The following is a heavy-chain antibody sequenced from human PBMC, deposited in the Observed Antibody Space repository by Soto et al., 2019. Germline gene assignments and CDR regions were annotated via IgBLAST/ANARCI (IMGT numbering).Heavy chain of an antibody. CDR3: ARFYASGSYPYDY. D-gene: IGHD3-10*01. J-gene: IGHJ4*02. Sequence: QVQLVQSGAEVKKPGASVEVSCKASGYTFTTYGISWVRQAPGQGLEWMGWISAYNGNTNYAQNLQGRVTMTPDTATSIAYMELRSLRSDDTAVYYCARFYASGSYPYDYWGQGTLVTVSS. CDR1: GYTFTTYG. CDR2: ISAYNGNT. V-gene: IGHV1-18*01.